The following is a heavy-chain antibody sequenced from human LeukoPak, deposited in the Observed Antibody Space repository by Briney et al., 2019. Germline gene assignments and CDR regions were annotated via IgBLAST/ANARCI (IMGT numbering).Heavy chain of an antibody. J-gene: IGHJ6*03. Sequence: PLETLSLTCAVYGGSFSGYYWSWIRQPPGKGLEWIGEINQSGSTNYNPSLKSRVTISADTSKNQFSLKLSSVTAADTAVYYCARGWYYYYYMDVWGKGTTVTVSS. CDR2: INQSGST. V-gene: IGHV4-34*01. CDR1: GGSFSGYY. CDR3: ARGWYYYYYMDV.